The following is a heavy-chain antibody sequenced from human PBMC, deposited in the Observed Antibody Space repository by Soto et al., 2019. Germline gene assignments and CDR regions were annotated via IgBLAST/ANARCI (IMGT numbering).Heavy chain of an antibody. CDR3: VRDGTKTLRDWFDP. J-gene: IGHJ5*02. CDR1: GASISGFY. D-gene: IGHD1-1*01. CDR2: IYATGTT. V-gene: IGHV4-4*07. Sequence: SETLSLTCTVSGASISGFYWSWIRKSAGKGLEWIGRIYATGTTDYNPSLKSRVMMSVDTSKKQFSLKLRSGTAADTAVYYCVRDGTKTLRDWFDPWGQGISVTVSS.